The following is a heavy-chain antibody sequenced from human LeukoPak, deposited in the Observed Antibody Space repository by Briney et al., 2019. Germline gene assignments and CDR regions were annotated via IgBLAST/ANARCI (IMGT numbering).Heavy chain of an antibody. CDR3: ARDRWDIVVVPAAH. CDR1: GYTFTGYY. CDR2: INPNSGGT. V-gene: IGHV1-2*02. J-gene: IGHJ4*02. D-gene: IGHD2-2*01. Sequence: ASVKVSCKASGYTFTGYYMHWVRQAPGQGLEWMGWINPNSGGTNYAQKFQGRVTMTRDTSISTAYMEPSRLRSDDTAVYYCARDRWDIVVVPAAHWGQGTLVTVSS.